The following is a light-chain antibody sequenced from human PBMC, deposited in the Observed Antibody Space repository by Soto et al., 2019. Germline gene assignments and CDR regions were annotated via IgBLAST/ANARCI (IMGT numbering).Light chain of an antibody. CDR3: CSYAGSYTRV. V-gene: IGLV2-11*01. J-gene: IGLJ3*02. CDR2: DVS. CDR1: SSDVGGYNY. Sequence: QSALTQPRSVSGSPGQSVTISCTGTSSDVGGYNYVSWYQQHPGKAPKLMIYDVSKRPSGVPDRFSCSKSGNTASLTISGLQAEDEADYYCCSYAGSYTRVFGGGTQLTVL.